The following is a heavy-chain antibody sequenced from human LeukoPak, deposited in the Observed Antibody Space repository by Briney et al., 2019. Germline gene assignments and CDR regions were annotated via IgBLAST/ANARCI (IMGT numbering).Heavy chain of an antibody. V-gene: IGHV3-23*01. CDR3: VCHYSDTSGGY. D-gene: IGHD3-22*01. CDR1: GFTFSSYA. CDR2: ISGSGGST. Sequence: GGSLRLSCAASGFTFSSYAMSWVRQAPGKGLEWVSAISGSGGSTYYADSVKGRFTISRDNSKNTLYLQMNSLRAGDTAVYYCVCHYSDTSGGYWGQGTLVTVSS. J-gene: IGHJ4*02.